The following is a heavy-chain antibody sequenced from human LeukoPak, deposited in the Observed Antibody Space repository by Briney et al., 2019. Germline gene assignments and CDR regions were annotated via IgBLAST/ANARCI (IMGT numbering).Heavy chain of an antibody. CDR1: GFTVSSNY. V-gene: IGHV3-53*01. J-gene: IGHJ6*03. Sequence: GGSLRLSCAASGFTVSSNYMSWVRQAPGKGLEWVSVIYSGGSTYYADSVKGRFTISRDNSKNTLYLQMNSLRAEDTAVYYCARGGYYYGSGSYLPDYYYMDVWGKGTTVTISS. CDR2: IYSGGST. CDR3: ARGGYYYGSGSYLPDYYYMDV. D-gene: IGHD3-10*01.